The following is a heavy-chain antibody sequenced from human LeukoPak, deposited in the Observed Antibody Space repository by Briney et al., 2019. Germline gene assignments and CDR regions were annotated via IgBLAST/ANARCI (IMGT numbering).Heavy chain of an antibody. D-gene: IGHD5-24*01. V-gene: IGHV4-59*01. CDR1: GGSISSYY. Sequence: SETLSLTCTVSGGSISSYYWSWIRQPPGKGLEWIGYIYYSGSTNYNPSLKSRVTISVDTSKNQFSLKLSSVTAAETAVYYCAREGRYRYGYNEYHSYMDVWGKGTTVTVSS. CDR2: IYYSGST. CDR3: AREGRYRYGYNEYHSYMDV. J-gene: IGHJ6*03.